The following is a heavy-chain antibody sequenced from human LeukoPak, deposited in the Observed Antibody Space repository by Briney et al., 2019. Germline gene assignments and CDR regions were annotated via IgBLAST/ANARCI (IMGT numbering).Heavy chain of an antibody. J-gene: IGHJ3*02. CDR1: GFTFSSYA. D-gene: IGHD3-22*01. CDR2: IKQDGSEK. V-gene: IGHV3-7*01. Sequence: GGSLRLSCAASGFTFSSYAMSWVRQAPGKGLEWVANIKQDGSEKYYVDSVKGRFTISRDNAKDSLYLQMNSLRAEDTAVYYCARDDRGPDSSGYYYFGAGAFDIWGQGTMVTVSS. CDR3: ARDDRGPDSSGYYYFGAGAFDI.